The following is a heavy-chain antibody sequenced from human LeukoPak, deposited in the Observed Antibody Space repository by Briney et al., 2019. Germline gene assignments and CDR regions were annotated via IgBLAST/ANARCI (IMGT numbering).Heavy chain of an antibody. D-gene: IGHD6-19*01. CDR2: IYHSGST. J-gene: IGHJ4*02. CDR3: ARRVQQWLVRGIDY. Sequence: PSETLSLTCAVSGGSISSGGYSWSWIRQPPGKGLEWIGYIYHSGSTYYNPSLKSRVTISVDTSKNQFSLKLSSVTAADTAVYYCARRVQQWLVRGIDYWGQGTLVTVSS. CDR1: GGSISSGGYS. V-gene: IGHV4-30-2*01.